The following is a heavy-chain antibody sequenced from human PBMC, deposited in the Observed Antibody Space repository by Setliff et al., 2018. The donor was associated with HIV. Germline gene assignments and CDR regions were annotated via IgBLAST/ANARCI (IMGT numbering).Heavy chain of an antibody. CDR2: VSVYNGKT. V-gene: IGHV1-18*01. J-gene: IGHJ5*02. Sequence: GASVKVSCKASGYTFSSYGISWVRQAPGQGLEWMGWVSVYNGKTDYAQKLQGRVTITTDESTSTAYMELSSLRSEDTAVYYCASSTMIVVVNYAFSAWGQGTLVTVSS. CDR3: ASSTMIVVVNYAFSA. CDR1: GYTFSSYG. D-gene: IGHD3-22*01.